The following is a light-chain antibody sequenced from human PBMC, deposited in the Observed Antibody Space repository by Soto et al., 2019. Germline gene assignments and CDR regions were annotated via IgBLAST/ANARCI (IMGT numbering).Light chain of an antibody. CDR1: SSDVGNYKY. CDR2: EVS. Sequence: QSALTRPASVSGSLGQSITISCTGTSSDVGNYKYVSWYQQHPGKAPKLMIYEVSNRPSGVSNRFSGSKSGNTASLTISGLQAEDETDYYCFSYTSSGTYVFGTGPKVTVL. J-gene: IGLJ1*01. CDR3: FSYTSSGTYV. V-gene: IGLV2-14*01.